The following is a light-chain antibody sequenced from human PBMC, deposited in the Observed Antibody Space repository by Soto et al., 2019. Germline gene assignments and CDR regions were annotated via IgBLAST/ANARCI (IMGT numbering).Light chain of an antibody. CDR2: DVS. CDR1: SSDVGGYNY. V-gene: IGLV2-11*01. J-gene: IGLJ1*01. Sequence: QSALTQPRSVSGSPGQSVTISCTGTSSDVGGYNYVSWYQQHPSKAPKLMIYDVSKRPSGVPDRFSGSKSGNTASLTISGLQGEDEADYYCCSYAGSYYVFGTGTKLTAL. CDR3: CSYAGSYYV.